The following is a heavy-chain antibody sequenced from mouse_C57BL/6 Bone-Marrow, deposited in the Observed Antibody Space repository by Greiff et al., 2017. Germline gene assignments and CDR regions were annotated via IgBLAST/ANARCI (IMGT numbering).Heavy chain of an antibody. V-gene: IGHV1-74*01. CDR3: AMGAHYYAMDY. J-gene: IGHJ4*01. Sequence: QVQLQQPGAELVKPGASVKVSCKASGYTFTSYWMHWVKQRPGQGLEWIGRIHPSDSDTNYNQKFKGKATLTVDKSSSTAYMQLSSRTSEDTAVYYCAMGAHYYAMDYWGQGTSVTVSS. CDR1: GYTFTSYW. CDR2: IHPSDSDT.